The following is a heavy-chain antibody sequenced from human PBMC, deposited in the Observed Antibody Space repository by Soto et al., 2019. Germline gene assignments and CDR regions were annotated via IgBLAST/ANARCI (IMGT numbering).Heavy chain of an antibody. CDR3: VCLISGVLH. V-gene: IGHV3-72*01. J-gene: IGHJ4*02. CDR1: GFTFSDHY. CDR2: TKHKREKYTT. D-gene: IGHD3-3*01. Sequence: EVQLVESGGGLVQPGRSLRLSCAASGFTFSDHYMDWVRQAPGKGLEWVGRTKHKREKYTTEYAASGKDRFTISRDDSRNTLYLQLNSLPSEDAAVYYCVCLISGVLHWGQGTLVTVSS.